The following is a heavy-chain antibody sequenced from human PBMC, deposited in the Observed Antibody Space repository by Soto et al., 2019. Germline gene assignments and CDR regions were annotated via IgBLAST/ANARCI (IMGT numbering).Heavy chain of an antibody. CDR1: GFSFSSFA. Sequence: GGSLRLSCEASGFSFSSFAMNWVRQAPGRGLEWVSYISDDGASIYYADSLKGRFTISRDNAKXXXXXXXXXXXXXXXAVYYXXXENSVXXWLHHFDXXG. CDR3: XXENSVXXWLHHFDX. D-gene: IGHD5-18*01. J-gene: IGHJ4*01. V-gene: IGHV3-48*03. CDR2: ISDDGASI.